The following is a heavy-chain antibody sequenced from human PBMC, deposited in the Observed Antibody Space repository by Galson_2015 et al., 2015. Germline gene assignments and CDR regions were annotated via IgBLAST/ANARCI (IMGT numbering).Heavy chain of an antibody. CDR1: GYTFTSYA. V-gene: IGHV1-3*01. CDR2: INAGNGNT. Sequence: SVKVSCKASGYTFTSYAMHWVRQAPGQWLEWMGWINAGNGNTKYSQKFKGRVTITRDTSASTAYMEMSSLRSEDTAVYYCATVVPAALKFYYYIMNVWGQGTTVTVSS. D-gene: IGHD2-2*01. J-gene: IGHJ6*02. CDR3: ATVVPAALKFYYYIMNV.